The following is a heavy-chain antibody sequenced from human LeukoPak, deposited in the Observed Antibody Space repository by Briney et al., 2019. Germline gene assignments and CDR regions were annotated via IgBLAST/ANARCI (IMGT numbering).Heavy chain of an antibody. D-gene: IGHD6-19*01. CDR1: GFSLSSSGVG. CDR2: IYWDGDK. J-gene: IGHJ4*02. V-gene: IGHV2-5*02. CDR3: ARSGRYSSGSHPFDY. Sequence: SGPTLVKPTQTLTLTCTFSGFSLSSSGVGVAWTRQPPGKALEWLALIYWDGDKRHSPSLKRRLTITKDTSKNQVVLTMTNMDPVDTATYFCARSGRYSSGSHPFDYWGQGTPVTVSS.